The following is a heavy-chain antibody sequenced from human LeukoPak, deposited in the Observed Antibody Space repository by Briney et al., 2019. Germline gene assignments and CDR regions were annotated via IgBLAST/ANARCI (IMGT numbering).Heavy chain of an antibody. J-gene: IGHJ4*02. D-gene: IGHD3-22*01. CDR3: ARVAGHGSRITMIVVVANTDY. Sequence: GGSLRLSCAASGFTFSSYWMSWVRQAPGKGLEWVANIKQDGSEKYYVDSVKGRFTIPRDNAKNSLYLQMNSLRAEDTAVYYCARVAGHGSRITMIVVVANTDYWGQGTLVTVSS. CDR2: IKQDGSEK. V-gene: IGHV3-7*01. CDR1: GFTFSSYW.